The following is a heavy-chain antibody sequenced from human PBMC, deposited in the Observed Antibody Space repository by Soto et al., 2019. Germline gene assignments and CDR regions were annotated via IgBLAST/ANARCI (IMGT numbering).Heavy chain of an antibody. CDR1: GGSIISSSYY. V-gene: IGHV4-39*01. D-gene: IGHD6-13*01. J-gene: IGHJ3*02. CDR3: ARSYSSSWYSLFVLNAFDI. Sequence: PSETLSLTCTVSGGSIISSSYYWVWIRQPPGKGLEWIGSIYYSGSTYYNPSLKSRVTISVDTSKNQFSLKLSSVTAADTAVYYCARSYSSSWYSLFVLNAFDIWGQGTMVTVS. CDR2: IYYSGST.